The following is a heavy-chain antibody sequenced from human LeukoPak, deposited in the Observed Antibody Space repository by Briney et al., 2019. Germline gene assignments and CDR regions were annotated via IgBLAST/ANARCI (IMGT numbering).Heavy chain of an antibody. D-gene: IGHD3-10*01. CDR3: ARDSLTPMVRGLNWFDP. CDR1: GFTFSSYA. Sequence: GSLRLSCAASGFTFSSYAMSWIRQPPGKGLEWIGEINHSGSTNYNPSLKSRVTISVDTSKNQFSLKLSSVTAANTAVYYCARDSLTPMVRGLNWFDPWGQGTLVTVSS. V-gene: IGHV4-34*01. CDR2: INHSGST. J-gene: IGHJ5*02.